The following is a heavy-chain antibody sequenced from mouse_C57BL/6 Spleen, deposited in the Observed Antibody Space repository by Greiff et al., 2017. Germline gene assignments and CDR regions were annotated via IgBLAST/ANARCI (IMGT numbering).Heavy chain of an antibody. CDR2: IDPENGDP. V-gene: IGHV14-4*01. D-gene: IGHD1-1*01. Sequence: VQLKQSGAELVRPGASVKLSCTASGFNIKDDYMHWVKQRPEQGLEWIGWIDPENGDPEYASKFQGKDTITADTSSNTAYLQLSILTSEDTAVYYGTTRNYYGSSYVTYWGQGTLVTVSA. CDR1: GFNIKDDY. J-gene: IGHJ3*01. CDR3: TTRNYYGSSYVTY.